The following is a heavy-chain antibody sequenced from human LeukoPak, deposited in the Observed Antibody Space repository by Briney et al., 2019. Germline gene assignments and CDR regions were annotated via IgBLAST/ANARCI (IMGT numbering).Heavy chain of an antibody. J-gene: IGHJ4*02. Sequence: TGGSLRLSCAASGFTFSNYWMSWVRQAPEKGLEWVANIKQDGSIKQYVDSMKGRFTISRDNAKNSLYLQMNSLRVEDTAVYYCAGDRDDGGFEYWGQGTLVTVSS. CDR1: GFTFSNYW. CDR2: IKQDGSIK. V-gene: IGHV3-7*01. CDR3: AGDRDDGGFEY. D-gene: IGHD4-23*01.